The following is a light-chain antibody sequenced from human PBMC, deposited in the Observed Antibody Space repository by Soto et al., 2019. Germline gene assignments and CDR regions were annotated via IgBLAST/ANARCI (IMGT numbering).Light chain of an antibody. Sequence: QSALTQPASVSGSPGQSITVSCTGTSSDVGGYNYVSWYQQHPGKAPKLIIYDVSDRPSGVSNRFSGSKSGNTASLTISGLQAEDEADYYCSSYTSGSTSYVFGPGTKVTVL. CDR3: SSYTSGSTSYV. J-gene: IGLJ1*01. CDR1: SSDVGGYNY. V-gene: IGLV2-14*03. CDR2: DVS.